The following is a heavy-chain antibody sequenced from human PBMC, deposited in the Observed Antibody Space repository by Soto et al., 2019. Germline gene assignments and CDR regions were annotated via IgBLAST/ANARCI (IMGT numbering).Heavy chain of an antibody. CDR3: ARRSYYYDSRSATPEDAFDI. V-gene: IGHV3-21*01. Sequence: PGGSMRLSCAASRFTVSSYSMNWVRQAPGKGLEWVSSISSSSSYIYYADSVKGRFTISRDNAKNSLYLQMNSLRAEDTAVYYCARRSYYYDSRSATPEDAFDIWGQGTMVTVSS. CDR1: RFTVSSYS. J-gene: IGHJ3*02. D-gene: IGHD3-22*01. CDR2: ISSSSSYI.